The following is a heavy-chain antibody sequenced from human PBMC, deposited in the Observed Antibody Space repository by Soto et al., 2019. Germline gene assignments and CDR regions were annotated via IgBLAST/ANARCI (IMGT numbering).Heavy chain of an antibody. Sequence: QVQLQESGPGLVKPSETLSLTCTVSGGSVSTGSYYWSWIRQPPGKGLEWIGYIYFSGSTKYNPSLKSRVTISVDTSKNQFSLKLSSVTAADTAVYYCARAPITIFGVAQFGVHYYYGMDVWGQGTTVTVSS. V-gene: IGHV4-61*01. J-gene: IGHJ6*02. CDR1: GGSVSTGSYY. CDR2: IYFSGST. D-gene: IGHD3-3*01. CDR3: ARAPITIFGVAQFGVHYYYGMDV.